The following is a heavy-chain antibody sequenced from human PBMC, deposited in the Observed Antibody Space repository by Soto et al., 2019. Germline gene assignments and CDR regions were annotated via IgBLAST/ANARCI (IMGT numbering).Heavy chain of an antibody. Sequence: SVKVSCKASGGTFSSYAISWVRQAPGQGLEWMGGIIPIFGTANYAQKFQGRVTITADESTSTAYMELSSLRSEDTAVYYCARSPKIDGFLEWLRSKDDPGYYYYGMDFRGQGTTVTVSS. V-gene: IGHV1-69*13. CDR1: GGTFSSYA. D-gene: IGHD3-3*01. CDR3: ARSPKIDGFLEWLRSKDDPGYYYYGMDF. CDR2: IIPIFGTA. J-gene: IGHJ6*02.